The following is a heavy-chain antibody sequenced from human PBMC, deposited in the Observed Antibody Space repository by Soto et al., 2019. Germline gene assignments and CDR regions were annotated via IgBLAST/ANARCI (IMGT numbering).Heavy chain of an antibody. CDR2: MNPNSGNT. J-gene: IGHJ6*02. D-gene: IGHD6-6*01. CDR3: ARVLYSSSSFYYYYYYGMDV. CDR1: GYTFTSYD. V-gene: IGHV1-8*01. Sequence: ASVKVSCKASGYTFTSYDINWVRQATGQGLEWMGWMNPNSGNTGYAQKFQGRVTMTRNTSISTAYMELSSLRSEDTAVYYCARVLYSSSSFYYYYYYGMDVWGQGTTVTV.